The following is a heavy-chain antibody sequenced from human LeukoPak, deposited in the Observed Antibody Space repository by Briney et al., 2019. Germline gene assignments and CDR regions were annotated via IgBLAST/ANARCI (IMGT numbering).Heavy chain of an antibody. V-gene: IGHV3-43*01. D-gene: IGHD2/OR15-2a*01. CDR1: GSTFDDCT. Sequence: GGSLRLSCAAPGSTFDDCTKHWVRQAPGKGLEWVCLISWDGGSTYYADSVKGPFTISRYNSKNSLYLQMNSLRTEDTASYYCAKGSNRQTYYYYMDVWGKGTTVTISS. CDR3: AKGSNRQTYYYYMDV. J-gene: IGHJ6*03. CDR2: ISWDGGST.